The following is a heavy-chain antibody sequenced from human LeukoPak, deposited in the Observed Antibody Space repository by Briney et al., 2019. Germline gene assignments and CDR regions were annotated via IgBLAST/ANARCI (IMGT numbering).Heavy chain of an antibody. J-gene: IGHJ4*02. CDR1: GFSLSTSGMC. Sequence: SGPALVKPTQTLTLTCTFSGFSLSTSGMCVSWIRQPPGKALEWLALIDWDDDKYYSTSLKTRLTISKDTSKNQVVLTMTNMDPVDTATYYCARSSYDFWSGYYLDYWGQGTLVTVSP. D-gene: IGHD3-3*01. CDR3: ARSSYDFWSGYYLDY. CDR2: IDWDDDK. V-gene: IGHV2-70*01.